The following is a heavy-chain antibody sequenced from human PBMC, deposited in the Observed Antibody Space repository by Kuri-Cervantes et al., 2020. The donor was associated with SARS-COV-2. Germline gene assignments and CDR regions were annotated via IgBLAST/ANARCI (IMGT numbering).Heavy chain of an antibody. D-gene: IGHD3-22*01. CDR1: GFTFSNYA. J-gene: IGHJ5*02. CDR2: VKADGSET. V-gene: IGHV3-7*03. CDR3: ARDKFGTYDHDGGGYYTSSDHWFDH. Sequence: LSLTCEASGFTFSNYAMHWVRQAPGKGLEWVAKVKADGSETYFADSVKGRFIVSRDNVKKSLDLQMNSLRPEDTAIYYCARDKFGTYDHDGGGYYTSSDHWFDHWGQGTRVTVSS.